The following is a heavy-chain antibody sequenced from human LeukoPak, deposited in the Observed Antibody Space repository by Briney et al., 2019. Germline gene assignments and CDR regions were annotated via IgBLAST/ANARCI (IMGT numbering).Heavy chain of an antibody. D-gene: IGHD5-18*01. J-gene: IGHJ4*02. CDR1: GYSFNTYW. V-gene: IGHV5-51*01. CDR3: ARVLDVDTAVFHYYFDF. Sequence: GESLKISCQGSGYSFNTYWVGWVRQMPGKGLEWMGIIYPADSDTRYSPSFQGQVTISADKSINTAYLQWRTLKASDSAIYYCARVLDVDTAVFHYYFDFWGQGTLVTVSS. CDR2: IYPADSDT.